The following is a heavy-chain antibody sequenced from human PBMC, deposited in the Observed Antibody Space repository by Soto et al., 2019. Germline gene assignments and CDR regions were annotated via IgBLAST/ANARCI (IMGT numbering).Heavy chain of an antibody. CDR2: ISGSGGST. Sequence: EVQLLESGGGLVQPGGSLRLSCAASGFTFSSYAMSWVRQAPGKGLEWVSAISGSGGSTYYADSVKGRFTISRDNSKNTLYLQMNNLRAEDTAVYYCAKDRAPIWVRGVQTGQTDHYFDYWGQGTLVTVSS. V-gene: IGHV3-23*01. D-gene: IGHD3-10*01. CDR1: GFTFSSYA. CDR3: AKDRAPIWVRGVQTGQTDHYFDY. J-gene: IGHJ4*02.